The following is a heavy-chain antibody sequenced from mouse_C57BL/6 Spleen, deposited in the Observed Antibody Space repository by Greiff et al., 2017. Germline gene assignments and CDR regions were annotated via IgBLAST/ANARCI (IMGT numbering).Heavy chain of an antibody. J-gene: IGHJ2*01. D-gene: IGHD1-3*01. CDR2: INYDGSST. V-gene: IGHV5-16*01. CDR1: GFTFSDYY. CDR3: ARDDHFRFDY. Sequence: EVKVVESEGGLVQPGSSMKLSCTASGFTFSDYYMAWVRQVPEKGLEWVANINYDGSSTYYLDSLKSRFIISRDNAKNILYLQMSSLKSEDTATXYCARDDHFRFDYWAKAPLSQSPQ.